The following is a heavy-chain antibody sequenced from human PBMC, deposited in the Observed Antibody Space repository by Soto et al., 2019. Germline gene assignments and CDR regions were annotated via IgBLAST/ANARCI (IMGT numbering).Heavy chain of an antibody. J-gene: IGHJ4*01. CDR1: GGSISSYY. Sequence: XETLSLPRTVAGGSISSYYWSWIRQPAGKGLEWIGRIYTSGSTNYNPSLKSRVTMSVDTSKNQFSLKLSSVTAADTAVYYCARADGSGTVFDDWGHGTLVTVSS. CDR2: IYTSGST. V-gene: IGHV4-4*07. D-gene: IGHD3-10*01. CDR3: ARADGSGTVFDD.